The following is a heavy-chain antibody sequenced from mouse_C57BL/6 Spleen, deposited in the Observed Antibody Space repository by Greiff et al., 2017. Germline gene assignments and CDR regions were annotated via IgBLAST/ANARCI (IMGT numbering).Heavy chain of an antibody. CDR2: IDPEDGET. D-gene: IGHD3-2*02. V-gene: IGHV14-2*01. CDR1: GFNIKDYY. CDR3: ARQLRLRYAMDY. Sequence: VQLKQSGAELVKPGASVKLSCTASGFNIKDYYMHWVKQRTEQGLEWIGRIDPEDGETKYAPKFPGKATITADTSSNTAYLQLSSLTSEDTAVYYCARQLRLRYAMDYWGQGTSVTVSS. J-gene: IGHJ4*01.